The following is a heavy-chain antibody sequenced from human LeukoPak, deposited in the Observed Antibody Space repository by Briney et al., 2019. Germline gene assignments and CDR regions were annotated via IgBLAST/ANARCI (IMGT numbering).Heavy chain of an antibody. V-gene: IGHV3-53*01. CDR2: IYSGGST. J-gene: IGHJ6*02. Sequence: GGSLRLSCAASGFTVSSNYMSWVRQAPGKGLEWVSVIYSGGSTYYADSVKGRFTISRDNSKNTMYLQMSSLRADDTAIYYCASLPDVWGQGTTVTVSS. CDR1: GFTVSSNY. CDR3: ASLPDV.